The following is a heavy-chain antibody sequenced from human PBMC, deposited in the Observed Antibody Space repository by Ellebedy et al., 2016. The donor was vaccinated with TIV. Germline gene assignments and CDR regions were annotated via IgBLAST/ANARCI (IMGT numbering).Heavy chain of an antibody. CDR3: AKENYGMDV. Sequence: MPSETLSLTCAVSGDSISSSNWWSWVRQPPGKGLEWIGEIWHSGSTNYNPSLKSRVGMSVDKSKNQFSLNLNSVSAADTAVYYCAKENYGMDVWGQGTTVIVSS. CDR2: IWHSGST. CDR1: GDSISSSNW. V-gene: IGHV4-4*02. J-gene: IGHJ6*02.